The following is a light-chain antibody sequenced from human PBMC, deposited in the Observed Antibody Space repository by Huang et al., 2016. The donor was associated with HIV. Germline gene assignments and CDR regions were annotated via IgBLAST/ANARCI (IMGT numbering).Light chain of an antibody. Sequence: EIVLTQSPATLSLSPGARVTLSCRASQSVSSDLAWYQQKPGRAPRLLIYYASNRSTGIPARFSGSGSGTDFTLTISSLEPEDFAVYYCQQRSNWPRTFGQGTKVEIK. V-gene: IGKV3-11*01. CDR1: QSVSSD. J-gene: IGKJ1*01. CDR3: QQRSNWPRT. CDR2: YAS.